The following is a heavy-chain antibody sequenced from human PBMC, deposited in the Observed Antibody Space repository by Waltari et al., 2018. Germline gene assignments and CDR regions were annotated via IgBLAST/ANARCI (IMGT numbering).Heavy chain of an antibody. V-gene: IGHV4-61*02. Sequence: QVQLQESGPGLVKPSQTLSLTCTVSGGSISSGSYYWSWIRQPAGKGLEWIGRIYTSGSTNYNPSLKSRVTISVDTSKNQFSLKLSSVTAADTAVYYCAAPSGVGAFDIWGQGTMVTVSS. J-gene: IGHJ3*02. CDR1: GGSISSGSYY. D-gene: IGHD1-26*01. CDR3: AAPSGVGAFDI. CDR2: IYTSGST.